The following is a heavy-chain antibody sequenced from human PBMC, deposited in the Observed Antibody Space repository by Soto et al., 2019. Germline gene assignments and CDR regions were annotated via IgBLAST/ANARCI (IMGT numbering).Heavy chain of an antibody. V-gene: IGHV4-30-4*01. J-gene: IGHJ4*02. CDR2: IYSTRNT. CDR1: GGSISTGDYY. D-gene: IGHD3-16*02. CDR3: ARTRKDYVWGSYRLLDY. Sequence: PSETLSLTCTVSGGSISTGDYYWSWIRQPPGKGLEWIGYIYSTRNTYYNPSLKSRAAISIDTSKSQMSLKLSAVTAADTAVYYCARTRKDYVWGSYRLLDYWGQGTLVTVSS.